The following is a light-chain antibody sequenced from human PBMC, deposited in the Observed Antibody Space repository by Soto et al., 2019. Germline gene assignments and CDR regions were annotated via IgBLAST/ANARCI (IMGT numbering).Light chain of an antibody. Sequence: EIVLTQSPGTLSLSPWERATLSCRASHSVDSSYFAWYQQRPGQAPRLLIYETSSRATGIPDRFSGSGSGTDFTLTVSRLEPEDFAVYFCQQYNTWPPITFGQGTRLEIK. CDR3: QQYNTWPPIT. V-gene: IGKV3-20*01. J-gene: IGKJ5*01. CDR1: HSVDSSY. CDR2: ETS.